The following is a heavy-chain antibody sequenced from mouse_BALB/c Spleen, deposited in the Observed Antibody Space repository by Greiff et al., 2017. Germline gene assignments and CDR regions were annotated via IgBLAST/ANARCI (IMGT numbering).Heavy chain of an antibody. D-gene: IGHD4-1*01. V-gene: IGHV1-15*01. Sequence: VKLVESGAELVRPGASVTLSCKASGYTFTDYEMHWVKQTPVHGLEWIGAIDPETGGTAYNQKFKGKATLTADKSSSTAYMELRSLTSEDSAVYYCTSWDWGQGTTLTVSS. J-gene: IGHJ2*01. CDR3: TSWD. CDR2: IDPETGGT. CDR1: GYTFTDYE.